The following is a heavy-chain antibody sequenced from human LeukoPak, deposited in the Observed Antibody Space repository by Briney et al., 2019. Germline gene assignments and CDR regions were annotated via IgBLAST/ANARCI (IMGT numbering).Heavy chain of an antibody. CDR2: IYYSGST. D-gene: IGHD3-22*01. Sequence: SETLSLTCTVSGGSISSYYWSWIRQPPGKGLEWIGYIYYSGSTNYNPSLKSRVTISVDRSKNQFSLKLSSVTAADTAVYYCARGGNYYDSSGYKDYWGQGTLVTVSS. CDR1: GGSISSYY. J-gene: IGHJ4*02. V-gene: IGHV4-59*12. CDR3: ARGGNYYDSSGYKDY.